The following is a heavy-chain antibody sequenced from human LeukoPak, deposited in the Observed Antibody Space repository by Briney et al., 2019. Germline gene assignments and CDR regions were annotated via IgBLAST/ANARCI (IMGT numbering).Heavy chain of an antibody. D-gene: IGHD3-3*01. V-gene: IGHV4-4*07. CDR3: ARKSYDFWSGYPLAFDI. Sequence: SETLSLTCTVSGGSISSYYWSWIRQPAGKGLEWIGRIYTSGSTNYNPSLKSRVTMSVDTSKNQFSLKLSSVTAADTAVYYCARKSYDFWSGYPLAFDIWGQGTMVTVSS. CDR1: GGSISSYY. J-gene: IGHJ3*02. CDR2: IYTSGST.